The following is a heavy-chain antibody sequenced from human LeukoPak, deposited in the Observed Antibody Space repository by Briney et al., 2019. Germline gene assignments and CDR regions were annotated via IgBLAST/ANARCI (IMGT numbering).Heavy chain of an antibody. CDR3: ARVGARSGEPIGLDS. J-gene: IGHJ4*02. Sequence: GGSLRLSCAASGFTFSSYGMHWVRQAPGKGLEWVSFISSTGDTTHYAESVKGRFTISRDNAKKTVYLQMNSLRLDDTGRYHCARVGARSGEPIGLDSWGPGTLVAVSS. CDR2: ISSTGDTT. V-gene: IGHV3-48*04. D-gene: IGHD2-21*01. CDR1: GFTFSSYG.